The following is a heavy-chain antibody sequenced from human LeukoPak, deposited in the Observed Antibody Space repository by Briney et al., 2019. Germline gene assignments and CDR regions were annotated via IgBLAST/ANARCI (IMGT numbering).Heavy chain of an antibody. J-gene: IGHJ4*02. CDR1: GFNFSRHW. CDR3: ARDESGGYYVH. V-gene: IGHV3-7*01. CDR2: IKQDGSMK. D-gene: IGHD2-15*01. Sequence: GGSLRLSCEASGFNFSRHWMSWVRQAPGRGLEWVANIKQDGSMKQYADSVRGRFIISSDNAKNPVYLQLSSLKAEDSAVYFCARDESGGYYVHWGQEPLVTVSS.